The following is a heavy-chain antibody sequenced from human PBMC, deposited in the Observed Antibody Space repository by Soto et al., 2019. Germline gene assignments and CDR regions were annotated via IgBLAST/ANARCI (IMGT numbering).Heavy chain of an antibody. V-gene: IGHV4-59*01. J-gene: IGHJ4*02. CDR3: AKENYDFWSGYYSFDY. CDR2: IYYSGST. CDR1: GGSISSYY. Sequence: QVQLQETGPGLVKPSETLSLTCTVSGGSISSYYWSWIRQPPGKGLEWIGYIYYSGSTNYNPSLKSRVTISVDTSKNQFSLTLSSVTAADTAVYYCAKENYDFWSGYYSFDYWGQGTLVTVSS. D-gene: IGHD3-3*01.